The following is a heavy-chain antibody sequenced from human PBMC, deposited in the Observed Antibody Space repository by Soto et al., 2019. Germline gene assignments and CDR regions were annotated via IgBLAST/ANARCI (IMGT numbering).Heavy chain of an antibody. J-gene: IGHJ6*02. CDR2: IIPIFGTA. CDR1: GGTFSSYA. Sequence: GASVKVSCKASGGTFSSYAISWVRQAPGQGLEWMGGIIPIFGTANYAQKFQGRVTITADESTSTAYMELSSLRSEDTAVYYCAGDHKVVRRLTKSCMDVWGQGTTVTVSS. CDR3: AGDHKVVRRLTKSCMDV. V-gene: IGHV1-69*13. D-gene: IGHD3-10*01.